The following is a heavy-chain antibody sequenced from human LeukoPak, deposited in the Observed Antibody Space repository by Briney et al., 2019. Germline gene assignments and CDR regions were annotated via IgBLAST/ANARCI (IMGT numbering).Heavy chain of an antibody. Sequence: SETLSLTCTVSGGSINSYYWSWIRQPPGKGLEWIGYIYYSGSTNYNPSLKSRVTVSVDTSKNQFSLKLSSVTAADTAVYYCARSNSATYEAWFDPWGQGTLVTVSS. CDR1: GGSINSYY. CDR2: IYYSGST. CDR3: ARSNSATYEAWFDP. D-gene: IGHD1-26*01. J-gene: IGHJ5*02. V-gene: IGHV4-59*01.